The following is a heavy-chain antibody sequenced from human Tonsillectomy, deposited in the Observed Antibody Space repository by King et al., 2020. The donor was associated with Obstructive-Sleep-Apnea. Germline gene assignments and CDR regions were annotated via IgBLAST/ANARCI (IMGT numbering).Heavy chain of an antibody. CDR2: IGTAGDT. J-gene: IGHJ6*02. CDR3: ARDNYDILTGYRYGMDV. D-gene: IGHD3-9*01. CDR1: GFTFSSYD. Sequence: VQLVESGGGLVQPGGSLRLSCAASGFTFSSYDMPWVRQATGKGLEWVSAIGTAGDTYYPGSVKGRFTISRGNAKNSLYLQMNSLGAGDTAVYYCARDNYDILTGYRYGMDVWGQGTTVTVSS. V-gene: IGHV3-13*01.